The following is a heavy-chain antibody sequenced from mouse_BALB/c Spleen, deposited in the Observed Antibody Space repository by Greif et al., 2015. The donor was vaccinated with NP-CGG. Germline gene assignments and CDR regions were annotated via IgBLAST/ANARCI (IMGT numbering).Heavy chain of an antibody. V-gene: IGHV5-6-5*01. D-gene: IGHD2-1*01. CDR3: AREDYGNCFDY. CDR1: GFTFSSYA. Sequence: EVKLVESGGGLVKPGGSLKLSCAASGFTFSSYAMSWVRQTPEKRLEWVASISSGGSTYYPDSVKGRFTISRDNARNILYLQMSSLRSEDTAMYYCAREDYGNCFDYWGQGTTLTVSS. CDR2: ISSGGST. J-gene: IGHJ2*01.